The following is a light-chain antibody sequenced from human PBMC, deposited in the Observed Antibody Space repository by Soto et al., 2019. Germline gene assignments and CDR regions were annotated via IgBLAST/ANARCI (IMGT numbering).Light chain of an antibody. CDR2: GAS. V-gene: IGKV3-20*01. CDR1: QSVSSNY. CDR3: QHIGSSPPWP. J-gene: IGKJ1*01. Sequence: ENVLTQFPGTLSLSPGERATLSCRASQSVSSNYFAWYQQKPGQAPRLLIYGASSRAAGIPDRFRGSGSGTDFTLTISRLEPEDFAVYYCQHIGSSPPWPFGPGTKVEMK.